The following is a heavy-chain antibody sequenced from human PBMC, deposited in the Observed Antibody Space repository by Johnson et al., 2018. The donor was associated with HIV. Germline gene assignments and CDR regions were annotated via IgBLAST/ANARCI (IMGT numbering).Heavy chain of an antibody. CDR2: INWNGAST. J-gene: IGHJ3*02. CDR3: VRGWVGATLRAFDI. CDR1: GFTFDDYG. V-gene: IGHV3-20*04. D-gene: IGHD1-26*01. Sequence: VQLVESGGGVVRPGGSLRLSCAASGFTFDDYGMSWVRQGPGKGLEWVSGINWNGASTDYADSVKGRFNISRDNAKNSLYLQMNSLTTEDTALYYCVRGWVGATLRAFDIWGQGTMVTVSS.